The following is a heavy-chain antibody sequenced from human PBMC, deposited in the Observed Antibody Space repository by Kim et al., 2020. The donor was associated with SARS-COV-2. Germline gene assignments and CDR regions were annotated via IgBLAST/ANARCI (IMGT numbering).Heavy chain of an antibody. J-gene: IGHJ3*01. D-gene: IGHD3-3*01. V-gene: IGHV3-64D*06. Sequence: GGSLRLSCSASGFTFEKFAMHWVRQAPGKGLEYVSAISTTGGSTYYANSVRDRFTISRDNSRNTLYLQMSSLKVEDTAVYYCVRRYDYWSGDYRLTDGVYVWGEDPLVPVSS. CDR1: GFTFEKFA. CDR2: ISTTGGST. CDR3: VRRYDYWSGDYRLTDGVYV.